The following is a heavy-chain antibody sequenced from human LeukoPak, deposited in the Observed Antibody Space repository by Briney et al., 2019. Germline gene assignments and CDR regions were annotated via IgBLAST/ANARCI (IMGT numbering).Heavy chain of an antibody. J-gene: IGHJ4*02. CDR3: ARDLSNWAPSTSLDY. Sequence: PGGSLRLSCEASGLTFSSYWMSWVRQAPGKGLEWVANINPGGATKNYVASVKGRFTISRYNDKNSLYLQMSGLRAEDTAVYYCARDLSNWAPSTSLDYWGQGALVTVSS. CDR1: GLTFSSYW. CDR2: INPGGATK. D-gene: IGHD2/OR15-2a*01. V-gene: IGHV3-7*01.